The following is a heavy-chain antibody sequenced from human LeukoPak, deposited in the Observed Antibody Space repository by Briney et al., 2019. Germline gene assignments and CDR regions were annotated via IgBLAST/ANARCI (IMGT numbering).Heavy chain of an antibody. J-gene: IGHJ4*02. CDR1: GGPISSSYF. Sequence: SETLSLTCTVSGGPISSSYFWGWIHQPPGKGLEWIGTIDYSGTTYYNPSLKSRVTISVDTSKNQFSLKLSSVTAADTAVYYCARGRYYFDYWGQGTLVTVSS. CDR3: ARGRYYFDY. CDR2: IDYSGTT. V-gene: IGHV4-39*07.